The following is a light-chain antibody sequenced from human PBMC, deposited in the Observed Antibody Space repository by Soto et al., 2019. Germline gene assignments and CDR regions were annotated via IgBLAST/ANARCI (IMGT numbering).Light chain of an antibody. Sequence: EIQMTQSPSTLSASVGDRVTITCRASQSISSWLAWYQQKPGKAPKVLIYKASSLESGVPSRFSGSGSGTEFTLTISSLQPDDFATYYCQQYHSLNTFGQGTKLEI. CDR3: QQYHSLNT. CDR1: QSISSW. J-gene: IGKJ2*01. V-gene: IGKV1-5*03. CDR2: KAS.